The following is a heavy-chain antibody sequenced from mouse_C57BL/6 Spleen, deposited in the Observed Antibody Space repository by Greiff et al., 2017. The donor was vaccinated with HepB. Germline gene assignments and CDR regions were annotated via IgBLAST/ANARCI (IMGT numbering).Heavy chain of an antibody. CDR3: ARGGDYYSNYAGWYFDV. V-gene: IGHV3-6*01. J-gene: IGHJ1*03. D-gene: IGHD2-5*01. CDR1: GYSITSGYY. Sequence: EVQLQESGPGLVKPSQSLSLTCSVTGYSITSGYYWNWIRQFPGNKLEWMGYISYDGSNNYNPSLKNRIPITRDTSKNQFFLKLNSVTTEDTATYDCARGGDYYSNYAGWYFDVWGTGTTVTVSS. CDR2: ISYDGSN.